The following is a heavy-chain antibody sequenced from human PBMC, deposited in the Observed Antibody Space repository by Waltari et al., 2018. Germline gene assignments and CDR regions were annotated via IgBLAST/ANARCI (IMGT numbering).Heavy chain of an antibody. Sequence: QLQLQESGPGLVKPSETLSLTCTVSGGSISSSSYYWGWIRQPPGKGLEWVGSSSNSGSTYSNPSLKSRVTISVDTSKNQFSLELSSVTAADTAVYYCARDQKPPAFMVPKGYFDYWGQGTLVTVSS. D-gene: IGHD2-8*01. J-gene: IGHJ4*02. CDR2: SSNSGST. CDR1: GGSISSSSYY. V-gene: IGHV4-39*07. CDR3: ARDQKPPAFMVPKGYFDY.